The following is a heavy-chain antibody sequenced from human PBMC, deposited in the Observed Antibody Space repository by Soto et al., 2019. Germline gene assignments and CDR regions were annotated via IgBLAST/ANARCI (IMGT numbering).Heavy chain of an antibody. Sequence: GGSLRLSCAASGFTFSNAWMSWVRQAPGKGLEWVGRIKSKTDGGTTDYAAPVKGRFTISRDDSKNTLYLQMNSLKTEDTAVYYCTTIATVTKPNFDYWGQGTLVTVSS. CDR1: GFTFSNAW. D-gene: IGHD4-17*01. CDR3: TTIATVTKPNFDY. CDR2: IKSKTDGGTT. J-gene: IGHJ4*02. V-gene: IGHV3-15*01.